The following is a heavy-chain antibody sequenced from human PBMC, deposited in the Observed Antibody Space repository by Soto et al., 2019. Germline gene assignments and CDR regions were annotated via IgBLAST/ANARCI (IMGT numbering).Heavy chain of an antibody. Sequence: QVQLVESGGGVVQPGRSLRLSCAASGFTFSSYAMHWVRQAPGKGLEWVAVISYDGSNKYYADSVKGRFTISRDNSKNTLYLQMNSLRAEDTAVYYCAREPQGAAAGHFDYWGQGTLVTVSS. CDR3: AREPQGAAAGHFDY. CDR1: GFTFSSYA. CDR2: ISYDGSNK. D-gene: IGHD6-13*01. V-gene: IGHV3-30-3*01. J-gene: IGHJ4*02.